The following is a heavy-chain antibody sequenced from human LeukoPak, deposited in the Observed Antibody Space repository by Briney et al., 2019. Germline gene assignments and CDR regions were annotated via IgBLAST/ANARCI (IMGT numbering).Heavy chain of an antibody. CDR2: ISRTGGST. Sequence: GGSLRLSCAASGFTFRSSAKSWVRQAPGKGLEWVSAISRTGGSTYYADSVKGRFTISRDNSENTLYLQMNSLRAEDTAVYYCAKESGYGSGIDYWGQGTLVTVSS. CDR1: GFTFRSSA. V-gene: IGHV3-23*01. D-gene: IGHD3-10*01. J-gene: IGHJ4*02. CDR3: AKESGYGSGIDY.